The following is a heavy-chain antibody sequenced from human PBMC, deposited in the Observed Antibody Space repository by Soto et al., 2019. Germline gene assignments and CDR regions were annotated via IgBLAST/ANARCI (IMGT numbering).Heavy chain of an antibody. CDR1: GFSFRNYN. CDR3: VRETQIVMVVVPTPGSPGAFDM. Sequence: QMYLVESGGGVVQPGRSLRLSCAASGFSFRNYNLHWVRQAPGKGLEWVAVVSHDGVNKHYAESVKGRLSISRDSSRDTLYLQMNSLRPEDTAVYYCVRETQIVMVVVPTPGSPGAFDMWGQGTMVTVSS. CDR2: VSHDGVNK. D-gene: IGHD2-15*01. V-gene: IGHV3-30-3*01. J-gene: IGHJ3*02.